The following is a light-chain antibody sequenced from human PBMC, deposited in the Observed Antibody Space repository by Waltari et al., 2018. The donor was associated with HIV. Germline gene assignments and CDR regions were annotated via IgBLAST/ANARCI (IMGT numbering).Light chain of an antibody. CDR3: CSYTPSGTWV. CDR1: QNDLGYYNY. V-gene: IGLV2-14*03. J-gene: IGLJ3*02. Sequence: QSALTQPASVSGSPGQSITVSCSGTQNDLGYYNYVSWFLHHADKPPQLIIFDVDKRPSGVSDRFSASKSGRTASLTIFGLQPDDEGDYFCCSYTPSGTWVFGGGTRVTV. CDR2: DVD.